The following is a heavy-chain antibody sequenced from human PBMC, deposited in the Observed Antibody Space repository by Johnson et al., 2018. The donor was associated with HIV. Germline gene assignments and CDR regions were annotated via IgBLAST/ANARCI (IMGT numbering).Heavy chain of an antibody. Sequence: VQLVESGGGVVQPGRSLRLSCAASGFTFSSYGMHWVRQAPGKGLEWVAVISYDGSNKYYADSVKGRFTISRDNSKNTLYLQMNSLRAEDTAVYYCASPIEYSSSADAFDIWGQGTMVTVSS. CDR3: ASPIEYSSSADAFDI. J-gene: IGHJ3*02. CDR1: GFTFSSYG. CDR2: ISYDGSNK. V-gene: IGHV3-30*19. D-gene: IGHD6-6*01.